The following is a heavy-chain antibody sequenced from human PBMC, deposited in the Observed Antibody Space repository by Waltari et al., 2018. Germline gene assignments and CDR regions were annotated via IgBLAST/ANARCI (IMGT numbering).Heavy chain of an antibody. CDR2: IIPILGIA. Sequence: QVQLVQSGAEVKKPGSSVKVSCTASGGTFSSYTISWVRQAPGQGLEWMGRIIPILGIANYAQKFQGRVTITADKSTSTAYMELSSLRSEDTAVYYCARDLRYSSSPGFDPWGQGTLVTVSS. J-gene: IGHJ5*02. CDR3: ARDLRYSSSPGFDP. CDR1: GGTFSSYT. V-gene: IGHV1-69*08. D-gene: IGHD6-13*01.